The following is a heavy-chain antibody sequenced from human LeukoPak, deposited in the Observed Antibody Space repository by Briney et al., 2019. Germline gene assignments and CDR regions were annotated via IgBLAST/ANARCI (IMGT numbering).Heavy chain of an antibody. CDR2: IYHSGST. J-gene: IGHJ4*02. V-gene: IGHV4-4*02. CDR1: GFSFSTYA. D-gene: IGHD3/OR15-3a*01. CDR3: ARVGLRYYFDY. Sequence: PGRSLRLSCAASGFSFSTYAMHWVRQAPGKGLEWIGEIYHSGSTNYNPSLKSRVTISVDKSKNQFSLKLSSVTAADTAVYYCARVGLRYYFDYWGQGTLVTVSS.